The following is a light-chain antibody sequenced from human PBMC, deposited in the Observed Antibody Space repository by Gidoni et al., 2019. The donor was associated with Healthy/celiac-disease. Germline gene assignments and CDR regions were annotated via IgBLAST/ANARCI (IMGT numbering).Light chain of an antibody. J-gene: IGKJ4*01. CDR1: QDISNY. CDR2: DAS. Sequence: DIQMTPSPSSLSASVGDRVTITCQASQDISNYLNGYQQKPGKAPKLLIYDASNLETGVPSRFSGSGSGTDFTFTISSLQPEDIATYYCQQYYNLPLTFGGGTKVEIK. V-gene: IGKV1-33*01. CDR3: QQYYNLPLT.